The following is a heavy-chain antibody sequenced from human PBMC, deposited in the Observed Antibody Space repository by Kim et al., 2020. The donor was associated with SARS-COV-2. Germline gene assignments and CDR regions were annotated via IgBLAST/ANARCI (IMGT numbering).Heavy chain of an antibody. Sequence: SVKVSCKASGGTFSSYAISWVRQAPGQGLEWMGGIIPIFGTANYAQKFQGRVTITADESTSTAYMELSSLRSEDTAVYYCARGPPTWYSSSWLDYWGQGTLVTVSS. V-gene: IGHV1-69*13. J-gene: IGHJ4*02. CDR3: ARGPPTWYSSSWLDY. CDR2: IIPIFGTA. D-gene: IGHD6-13*01. CDR1: GGTFSSYA.